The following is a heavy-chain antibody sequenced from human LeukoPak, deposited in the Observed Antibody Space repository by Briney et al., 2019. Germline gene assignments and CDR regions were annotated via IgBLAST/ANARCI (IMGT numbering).Heavy chain of an antibody. V-gene: IGHV3-66*01. CDR3: ARVDSSGWYGGLDY. CDR1: TFTVSSNY. CDR2: IYSGGGT. Sequence: GGSLRLSCAASTFTVSSNYMTWVRQAPGKGLEWVSVIYSGGGTYYADSVKGRFTISRDNSKNTLYLQMNSLRAEDTAVYYCARVDSSGWYGGLDYWGQGTLVTVSS. D-gene: IGHD6-19*01. J-gene: IGHJ4*02.